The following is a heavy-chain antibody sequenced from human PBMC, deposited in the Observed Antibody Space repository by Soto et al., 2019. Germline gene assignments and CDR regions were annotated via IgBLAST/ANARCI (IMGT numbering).Heavy chain of an antibody. CDR2: IYPGDSDT. CDR1: GYSFTSYW. V-gene: IGHV5-51*01. J-gene: IGHJ6*02. Sequence: PGESLKISCKGSGYSFTSYWIGWVRQMPGKGLESMGIIYPGDSDTRYSPSFQGQVTISADKSISTAYLQWSSLKASDTAMYYCARTEEAGKYYYGMDVWGQGTTVTVSS. D-gene: IGHD6-13*01. CDR3: ARTEEAGKYYYGMDV.